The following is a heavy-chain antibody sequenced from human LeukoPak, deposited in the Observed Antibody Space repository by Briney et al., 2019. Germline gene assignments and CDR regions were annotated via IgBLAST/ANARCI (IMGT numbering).Heavy chain of an antibody. Sequence: GESVKISCKGSGYSITSYWIGWVRQMPGKGMEWMGIIYPGDSDTRYSPSFQGQVTISADKSISTAYLQWSSLKASDTAMYYCARLRDSSGYPPVSYWGQGTLVTVSS. V-gene: IGHV5-51*01. CDR2: IYPGDSDT. CDR1: GYSITSYW. CDR3: ARLRDSSGYPPVSY. D-gene: IGHD3-22*01. J-gene: IGHJ4*02.